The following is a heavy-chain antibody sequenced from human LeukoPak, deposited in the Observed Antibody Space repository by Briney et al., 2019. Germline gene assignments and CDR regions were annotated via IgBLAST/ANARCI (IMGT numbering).Heavy chain of an antibody. CDR3: ARHRWDMPRGVDYYYYMDV. CDR2: IYYSGST. Sequence: SETLSLTCTVSGYSISSGYYWGWIRPPPGKGLEWIGSIYYSGSTYYNPSLKSRVTISVDTSKNQFSLKLSSVTAADTAVFYCARHRWDMPRGVDYYYYMDVWGKGTTVTISS. V-gene: IGHV4-38-2*02. D-gene: IGHD3-10*01. J-gene: IGHJ6*03. CDR1: GYSISSGYY.